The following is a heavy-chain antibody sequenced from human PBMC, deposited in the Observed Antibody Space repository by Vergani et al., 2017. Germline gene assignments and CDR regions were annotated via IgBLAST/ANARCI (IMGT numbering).Heavy chain of an antibody. J-gene: IGHJ6*03. CDR3: ARAAYYYYYYMDV. CDR2: ISGSGGST. Sequence: EVQLLESGGGLVQPGGSLRLSCAASGFTFSSFAMSWVRQAPGKGLEWVSAISGSGGSTYYAASGKGRFTISRDNSKNTLDLQMNSLRAEDTAVYYCARAAYYYYYYMDVWGKGTTVTVSS. V-gene: IGHV3-23*01. CDR1: GFTFSSFA.